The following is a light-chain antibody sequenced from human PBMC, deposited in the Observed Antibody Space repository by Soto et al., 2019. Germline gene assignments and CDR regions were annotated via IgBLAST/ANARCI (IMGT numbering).Light chain of an antibody. CDR3: QQYGSSPLT. J-gene: IGKJ4*01. CDR2: GTS. V-gene: IGKV3-20*01. CDR1: QSGSSSY. Sequence: IVLTQTPGTLSLSPGERATLSFRSSQSGSSSYLAWYQQKPGQAPRLLIYGTSSRATGIPDRFSGSGSGTDFTLTISRLEPEDFAVYYCQQYGSSPLTFGGGTKVDIK.